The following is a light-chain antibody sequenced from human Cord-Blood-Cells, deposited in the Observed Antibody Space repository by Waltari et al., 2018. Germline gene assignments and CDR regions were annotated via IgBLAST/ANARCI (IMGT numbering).Light chain of an antibody. CDR2: DAS. CDR1: QGISSA. CDR3: QQFNSYPLT. J-gene: IGKJ4*01. V-gene: IGKV1-13*02. Sequence: AIQLTQSPSSLSASVGDRVTITCRASQGISSALAWYQQKPGKDHNLLIYDASSLESGVPSRFSGSGSGTDFTLTISSLQPEDFATYYCQQFNSYPLTFGGGTKVEIK.